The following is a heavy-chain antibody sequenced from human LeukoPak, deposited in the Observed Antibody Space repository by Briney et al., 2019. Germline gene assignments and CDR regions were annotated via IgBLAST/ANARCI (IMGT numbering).Heavy chain of an antibody. D-gene: IGHD3-16*01. Sequence: PGGSLRLSCAASGFTFSAYTINWVRQAPGKGLEWVSAIGGSGSTYYADSVQGRFTISRDNSNNTLYLQMNSLRVEDTAVYYCARVWGPGFWGQGTLVTVSS. CDR3: ARVWGPGF. CDR1: GFTFSAYT. J-gene: IGHJ4*02. CDR2: IGGSGST. V-gene: IGHV3-23*01.